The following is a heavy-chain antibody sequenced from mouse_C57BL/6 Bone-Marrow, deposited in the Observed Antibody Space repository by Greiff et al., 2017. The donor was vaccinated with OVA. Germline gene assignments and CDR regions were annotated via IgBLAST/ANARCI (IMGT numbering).Heavy chain of an antibody. Sequence: EVKLVESGGGLVQPKGSLKLSCAASGFSFNTYAMNWVRQAPGKGLEWVARIRSKSNNYATYYADSVKDRFTISRDDSESMLYLQMNNLKTEDTAMYYCVRHKGPYAMDYWGQGTSVTVSS. CDR2: IRSKSNNYAT. J-gene: IGHJ4*01. CDR1: GFSFNTYA. CDR3: VRHKGPYAMDY. D-gene: IGHD1-3*01. V-gene: IGHV10-1*01.